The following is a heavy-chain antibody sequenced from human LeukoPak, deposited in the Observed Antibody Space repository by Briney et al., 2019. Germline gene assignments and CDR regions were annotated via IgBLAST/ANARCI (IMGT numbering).Heavy chain of an antibody. J-gene: IGHJ4*02. Sequence: SETLSLTCTVSGGSISSYYWSWIRQPPGKGLEWIGYTYYSGSTNYNPSLKSRVTISVDTSKNQFSLKLSSVTAADTAVYYCARDAYCGGDCYLFDYWGQGTLVTVSS. D-gene: IGHD2-21*02. CDR2: TYYSGST. CDR3: ARDAYCGGDCYLFDY. V-gene: IGHV4-59*01. CDR1: GGSISSYY.